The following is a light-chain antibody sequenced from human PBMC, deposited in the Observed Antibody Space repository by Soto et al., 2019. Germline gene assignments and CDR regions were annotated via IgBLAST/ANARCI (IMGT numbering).Light chain of an antibody. V-gene: IGLV1-47*01. CDR2: RNN. J-gene: IGLJ3*02. Sequence: QPVLTQPPSASGTPGQRVTNSCSGSSSNIGSNYVYWYQQLPGTAPKLLIYRNNQRPSGVPDRFSGSKSGTSASLAISGLRSEDEAHYYCAAWDDSLSGRVFGGGTKLTVL. CDR1: SSNIGSNY. CDR3: AAWDDSLSGRV.